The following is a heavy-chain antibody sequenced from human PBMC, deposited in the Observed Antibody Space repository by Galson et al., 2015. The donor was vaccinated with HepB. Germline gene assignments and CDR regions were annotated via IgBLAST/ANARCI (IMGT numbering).Heavy chain of an antibody. CDR2: ISYDGSNK. CDR1: GFTFSSYA. D-gene: IGHD3-22*01. Sequence: SLRLSCAASGFTFSSYAMHWVRQAPGKGLEWVAVISYDGSNKYYADSVKGRFTISRDNSKNTLYLQMNSLRAEDTAVYYCAGSYDSSGFFIDYWGQGTLVTVSS. V-gene: IGHV3-30*04. CDR3: AGSYDSSGFFIDY. J-gene: IGHJ4*02.